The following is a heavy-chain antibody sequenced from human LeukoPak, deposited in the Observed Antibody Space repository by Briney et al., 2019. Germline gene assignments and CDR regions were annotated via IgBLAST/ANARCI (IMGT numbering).Heavy chain of an antibody. D-gene: IGHD3-3*01. V-gene: IGHV4-61*02. CDR3: ARGPSYYDFWSGYYPSNWFDP. J-gene: IGHJ5*02. Sequence: SETLSLTCTVSGGSISSGSYYWSWIRQPAGKGLDWIGRIYTTGSTNYNPSLKSRVTISVDTSKNQFSLKLSSVTAADTAVYYCARGPSYYDFWSGYYPSNWFDPWGQGTLVTVSS. CDR2: IYTTGST. CDR1: GGSISSGSYY.